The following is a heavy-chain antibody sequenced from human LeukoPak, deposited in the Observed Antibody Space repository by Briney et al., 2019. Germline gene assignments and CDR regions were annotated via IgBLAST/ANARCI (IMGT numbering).Heavy chain of an antibody. CDR2: IYYSGST. V-gene: IGHV4-59*12. D-gene: IGHD3-22*01. CDR1: GGSISSYY. Sequence: SETLSLTCTVSGGSISSYYWSWIRQPPGKGLEWIGYIYYSGSTNYNPSLKSRVTISVDTSKNQFSLKLSSVTAADTAVYYCARLKRITMIVVVITTYFDYWGQGTLVTVSS. CDR3: ARLKRITMIVVVITTYFDY. J-gene: IGHJ4*02.